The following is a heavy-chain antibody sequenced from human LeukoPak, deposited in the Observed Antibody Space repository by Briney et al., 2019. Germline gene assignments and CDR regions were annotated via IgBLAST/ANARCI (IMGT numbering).Heavy chain of an antibody. CDR2: IYYSGST. D-gene: IGHD3-9*01. CDR1: GGSISSYY. J-gene: IGHJ4*02. CDR3: ALGDILTGPLNY. V-gene: IGHV4-59*01. Sequence: SETLSLTCTVSGGSISSYYWNWIRQPPGKGLEWIGDIYYSGSTNYNPSLKSRVTISVDTSKNQFSLTLSSVTAADTGVYYCALGDILTGPLNYWGQGTLVTVSS.